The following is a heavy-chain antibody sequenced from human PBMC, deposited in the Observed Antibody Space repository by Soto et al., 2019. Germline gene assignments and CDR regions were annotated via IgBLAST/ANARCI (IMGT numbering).Heavy chain of an antibody. Sequence: SETLSLTCDVSGDTISTGGYTWAWIRQPPGKALEWIGHTYHSGNPYYNPSLKSRVTISVDTSKNQFSLKLSSVTAADTAVYYCARDPPSPYYDSSGYFDYWGQGALVTVSS. D-gene: IGHD3-22*01. V-gene: IGHV4-30-2*05. J-gene: IGHJ4*02. CDR1: GDTISTGGYT. CDR3: ARDPPSPYYDSSGYFDY. CDR2: TYHSGNP.